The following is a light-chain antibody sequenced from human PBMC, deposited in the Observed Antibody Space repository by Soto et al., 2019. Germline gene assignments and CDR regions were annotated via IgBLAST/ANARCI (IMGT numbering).Light chain of an antibody. Sequence: QSALTQPRSVSGSHGQSVTISCTGTSSDVGGYNFVSWYQQHPDKAPKLIIYDVSKRPSGVPDRFSGSKSGNTASLTISGLQTEDEADYYCCSYAGSYTLVFGGGTKVTVL. CDR2: DVS. CDR1: SSDVGGYNF. V-gene: IGLV2-11*01. CDR3: CSYAGSYTLV. J-gene: IGLJ2*01.